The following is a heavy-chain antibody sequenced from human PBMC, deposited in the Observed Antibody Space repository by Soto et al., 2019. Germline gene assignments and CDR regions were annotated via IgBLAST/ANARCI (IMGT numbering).Heavy chain of an antibody. D-gene: IGHD6-19*01. CDR3: ARDYSVAVAGTSLFYYYGMDV. V-gene: IGHV3-30-3*01. Sequence: GGSLRLSCAASGFTFSSYAMHWVRQAPGKGLEWVAVISYDGSNKYYADSVKGRFTISRDNSKNTLYLQMNSLRAEDTAVYYCARDYSVAVAGTSLFYYYGMDVWGQGTTVTVSS. CDR1: GFTFSSYA. J-gene: IGHJ6*02. CDR2: ISYDGSNK.